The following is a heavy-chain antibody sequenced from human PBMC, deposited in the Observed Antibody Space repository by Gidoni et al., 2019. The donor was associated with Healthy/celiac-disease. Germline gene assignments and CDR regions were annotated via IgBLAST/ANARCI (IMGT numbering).Heavy chain of an antibody. J-gene: IGHJ4*02. V-gene: IGHV3-23*01. D-gene: IGHD3-3*01. Sequence: EVQLLESGGGLVQPGGSLRLSCAASGFTFSSYAMSWVRQAPGKGLEWVSAISGSGGSTYYADSVKGRFTISRDNSKNTLYLQMNSLRAEDTAVYYCAKVWVWEWLPSYYFDYWGQGTLVTVSS. CDR2: ISGSGGST. CDR1: GFTFSSYA. CDR3: AKVWVWEWLPSYYFDY.